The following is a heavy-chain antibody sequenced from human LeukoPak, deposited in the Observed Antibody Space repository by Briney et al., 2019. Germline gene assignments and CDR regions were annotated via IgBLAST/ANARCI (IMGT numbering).Heavy chain of an antibody. CDR1: GFTFSSYG. J-gene: IGHJ4*02. D-gene: IGHD2-15*01. Sequence: GGSLRLSCAASGFTFSSYGMSWVRQAPGKGLEWVSAISGSGGSTYYADGVKGRFTISMDNSKNTLYLQMNSLRAEDTAVYYCARVKGGRGGYFDYWGQGTLVTVSS. CDR2: ISGSGGST. V-gene: IGHV3-23*01. CDR3: ARVKGGRGGYFDY.